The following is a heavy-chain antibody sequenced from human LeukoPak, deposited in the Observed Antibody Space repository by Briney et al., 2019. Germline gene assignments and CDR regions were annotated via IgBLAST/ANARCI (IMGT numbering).Heavy chain of an antibody. CDR1: GFTFSSYW. Sequence: GGSLRLSCAASGFTFSSYWMHWVRQAPGKGLVWVSRINSDGSSTSYADSVKGRFTISRDNAKNTLYLQMNSLRAEDTAVYYCASQNPMVRGVIRWFDPWGQGTLVTVSS. CDR3: ASQNPMVRGVIRWFDP. D-gene: IGHD3-10*01. J-gene: IGHJ5*02. V-gene: IGHV3-74*01. CDR2: INSDGSST.